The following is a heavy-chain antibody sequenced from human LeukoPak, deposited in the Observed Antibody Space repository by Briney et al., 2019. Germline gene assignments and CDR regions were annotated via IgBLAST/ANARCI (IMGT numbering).Heavy chain of an antibody. J-gene: IGHJ4*02. CDR3: ARPRYSSGWSDFDS. CDR1: GFTFSNYA. D-gene: IGHD6-19*01. CDR2: ISYDGSNK. V-gene: IGHV3-30*04. Sequence: PGGSLRLSCAASGFTFSNYAMHWVRQAPGKGLEWVAVISYDGSNKYYADSVKGRFTISRDNSKNTLFLLMNSLRAEDTAVYYCARPRYSSGWSDFDSWGQGTLVTVSS.